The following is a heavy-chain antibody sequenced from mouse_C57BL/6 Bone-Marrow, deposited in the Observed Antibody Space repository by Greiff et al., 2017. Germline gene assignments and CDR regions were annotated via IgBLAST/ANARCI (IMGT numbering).Heavy chain of an antibody. CDR2: IDPNRGGT. CDR1: GYTFTSYW. V-gene: IGHV1-72*01. J-gene: IGHJ4*01. Sequence: VQLQQPGAELVKPGASVKLSCKASGYTFTSYWMHWVQQRPGRGLEWIGRIDPNRGGTKYNEKFTSKATLTVDKPSSTAYMQLSSLTSEDSAVYYCARGELRRVWYAMDYWGQGTSVTVAS. D-gene: IGHD2-12*01. CDR3: ARGELRRVWYAMDY.